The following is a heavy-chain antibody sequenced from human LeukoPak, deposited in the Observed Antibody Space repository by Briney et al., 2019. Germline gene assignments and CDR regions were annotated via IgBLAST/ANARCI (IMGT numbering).Heavy chain of an antibody. Sequence: GGSLRLSCAASGFTFSSYSMNWVRQAPGKGLGWVSSISSSSSYIYYADSVKGRFTISRDQSKNTLYLQMNSLRAEDTALYYCARESYGDYYIDYWGQGTLVTVSS. V-gene: IGHV3-21*01. D-gene: IGHD4-17*01. J-gene: IGHJ4*02. CDR3: ARESYGDYYIDY. CDR2: ISSSSSYI. CDR1: GFTFSSYS.